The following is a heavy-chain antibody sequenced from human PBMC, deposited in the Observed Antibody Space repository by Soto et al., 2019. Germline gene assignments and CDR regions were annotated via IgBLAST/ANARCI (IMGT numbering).Heavy chain of an antibody. Sequence: QVQLVESGGGVVQPGRSLRLSCAASGFTFSTYGMHWVRQAPGKGLEWVAVISYDGSNKYYADSVKGRFTISRDNSKNTLYLQMNSLRAEDTAVYYCAKVVAAAGTPRYYYYGMDVWGQGTTVTVSS. J-gene: IGHJ6*02. CDR3: AKVVAAAGTPRYYYYGMDV. D-gene: IGHD6-13*01. V-gene: IGHV3-30*18. CDR1: GFTFSTYG. CDR2: ISYDGSNK.